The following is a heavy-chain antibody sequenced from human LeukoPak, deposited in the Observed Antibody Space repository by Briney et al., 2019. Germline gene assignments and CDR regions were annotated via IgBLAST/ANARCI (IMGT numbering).Heavy chain of an antibody. CDR1: GFTFYNYA. J-gene: IGHJ1*01. Sequence: PGRSLRLSCAASGFTFYNYAMNRVRQVPGKGLEWISLISWNSGTIGYADSVKGRFTISRDNANNFLYLQMNSLRAEDTALYYCARAYKDRSLAGKKEFFQHWGQGTLVTVSS. CDR3: ARAYKDRSLAGKKEFFQH. D-gene: IGHD6-19*01. CDR2: ISWNSGTI. V-gene: IGHV3-9*01.